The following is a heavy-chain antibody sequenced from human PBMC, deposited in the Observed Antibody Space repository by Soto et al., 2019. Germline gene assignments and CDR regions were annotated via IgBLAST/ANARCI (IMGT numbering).Heavy chain of an antibody. V-gene: IGHV3-21*01. CDR3: ARDWFGSGTFDY. CDR2: ISSSSSYI. D-gene: IGHD3-10*01. J-gene: IGHJ4*02. Sequence: EVQLVESGGGLVKPGGSLRLSCAASGFTFSSYSMNWVRQAPGKGLEWVSSISSSSSYIYYADSVKGRFTISRDNAKNSLSLQMNSLRAEDTAVYYCARDWFGSGTFDYWGQGTLVTVSS. CDR1: GFTFSSYS.